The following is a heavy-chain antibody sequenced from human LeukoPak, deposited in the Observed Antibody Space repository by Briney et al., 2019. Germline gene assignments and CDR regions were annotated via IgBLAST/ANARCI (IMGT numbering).Heavy chain of an antibody. CDR3: AIIYDSSGYDDY. D-gene: IGHD3-22*01. CDR2: ISAGGTYI. V-gene: IGHV3-21*01. J-gene: IGHJ4*02. Sequence: GGSLRLSCAASGFIFISYGINWVRQAPGKGLEWVSSISAGGTYIFYADSVKGRFTISRGNAKNSLYLQMNSLRAEDTAVYYCAIIYDSSGYDDYWGQGTLVTVSS. CDR1: GFIFISYG.